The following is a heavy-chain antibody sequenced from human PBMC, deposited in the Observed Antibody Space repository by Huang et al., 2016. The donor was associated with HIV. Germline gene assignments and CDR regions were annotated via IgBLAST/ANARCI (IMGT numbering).Heavy chain of an antibody. V-gene: IGHV1-3*01. D-gene: IGHD6-19*01. J-gene: IGHJ5*02. CDR2: INGDGLT. CDR1: GFNFLTYA. Sequence: QVQPVQSGAEVVKPGASVNLSCKASGFNFLTYALHWVRQAPGQRLELMGWINGDGLTKYSQKFQGRVTTTRDRSASTVYVDFKSLTYEDTAVYYCARDKEAGTPFFDPWGQGTLVTVSS. CDR3: ARDKEAGTPFFDP.